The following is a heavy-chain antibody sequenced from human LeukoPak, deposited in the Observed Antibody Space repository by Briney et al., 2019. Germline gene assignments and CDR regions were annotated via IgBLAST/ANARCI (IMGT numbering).Heavy chain of an antibody. V-gene: IGHV3-23*01. D-gene: IGHD3-22*01. CDR1: GLTFSRYA. CDR3: AKQAYDSPRTDFDY. Sequence: PGGSLRLSCAASGLTFSRYAMSWVRQAPGKGLEWVAGVSTSGGSTYYADSVKGRVTISRDNSTNTLHLTMNSLRAEDTAIYSCAKQAYDSPRTDFDYWGQGTLVTVSS. CDR2: VSTSGGST. J-gene: IGHJ4*02.